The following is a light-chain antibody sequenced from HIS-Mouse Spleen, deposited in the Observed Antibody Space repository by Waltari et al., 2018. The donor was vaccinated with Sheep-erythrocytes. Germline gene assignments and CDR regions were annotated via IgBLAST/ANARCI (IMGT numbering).Light chain of an antibody. CDR3: CSYAGSYNHV. Sequence: QSALTQPRSVSGSPGQSVTISCTGTSSDVGGYNYVSWYQHHPGKAPKLMIYDSSKRPSGGPDRFAGSNAGTTASLTISGLQAEDEADYYCCSYAGSYNHVFATGTKVTVL. J-gene: IGLJ1*01. V-gene: IGLV2-11*01. CDR2: DSS. CDR1: SSDVGGYNY.